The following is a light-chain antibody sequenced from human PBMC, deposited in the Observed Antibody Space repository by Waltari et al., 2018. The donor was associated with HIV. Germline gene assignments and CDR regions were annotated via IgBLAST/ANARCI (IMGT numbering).Light chain of an antibody. CDR1: PSNMGNNL. CDR3: GTWDTSLNAGV. CDR2: DNH. V-gene: IGLV1-51*01. J-gene: IGLJ2*01. Sequence: QSVLTQPPAVSAAPGQKVTISCPGTPSNMGNNLVPWYQKLPGTAPKLLIFDNHKRPSGVSDRFSASKSATSATLDITGLHAGDEAEYYCGTWDTSLNAGVFGGGTKVSVL.